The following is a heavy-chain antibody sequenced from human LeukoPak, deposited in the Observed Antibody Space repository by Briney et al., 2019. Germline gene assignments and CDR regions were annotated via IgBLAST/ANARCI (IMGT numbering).Heavy chain of an antibody. J-gene: IGHJ6*02. D-gene: IGHD2-15*01. V-gene: IGHV3-53*01. CDR1: GFTVSSNY. CDR2: IYSGGST. CDR3: ARELGGGGYDGMDV. Sequence: GGSLRLSCAASGFTVSSNYMSWVRQAPGKGLEWVSVIYSGGSTYYADSVKGRFTIPRDNSKNTLYLQMNSLRAEDTAVYYCARELGGGGYDGMDVWGQGTTVTVSS.